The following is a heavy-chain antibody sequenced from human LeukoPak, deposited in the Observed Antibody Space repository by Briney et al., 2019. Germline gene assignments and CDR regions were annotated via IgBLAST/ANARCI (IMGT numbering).Heavy chain of an antibody. Sequence: KSGGSLRLSCAASGFTFSSYSMNWVRQAPGKGLEWVSFISSSRAYISYTDSVKGRFTTSRDNAKNSLYLQMNNLRAEDTSVYYCAKKMDDAFDIWGQGTMVTVSS. CDR2: ISSSRAYI. D-gene: IGHD5-24*01. J-gene: IGHJ3*02. CDR3: AKKMDDAFDI. V-gene: IGHV3-21*01. CDR1: GFTFSSYS.